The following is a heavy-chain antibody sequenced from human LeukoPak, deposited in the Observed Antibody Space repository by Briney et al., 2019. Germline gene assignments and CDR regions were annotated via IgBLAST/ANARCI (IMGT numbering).Heavy chain of an antibody. CDR3: ARHKYSSGWPPEGAFDI. CDR1: GGSISSSNW. Sequence: KTSETLSLTCAVSGGSISSSNWWSWVRQPPGKGLEWIGEIYHSGSTNYNPSLKSRVTISVDTSKNQFSLKLSSVTAADTAVYYCARHKYSSGWPPEGAFDIWGQGTMVTVSS. D-gene: IGHD6-19*01. J-gene: IGHJ3*02. V-gene: IGHV4-4*02. CDR2: IYHSGST.